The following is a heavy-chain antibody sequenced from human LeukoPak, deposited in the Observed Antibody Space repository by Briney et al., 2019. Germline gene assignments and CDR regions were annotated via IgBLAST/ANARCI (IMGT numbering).Heavy chain of an antibody. D-gene: IGHD5-18*01. CDR1: GYTFTSYG. CDR3: ARGPHVDTAMPFNWFDP. V-gene: IGHV1-18*01. Sequence: ASVKVSCKASGYTFTSYGISWVRQAPGQGLEWMGWTSAYNGNTNYAQKLQGRVTMTTDTSTSTAYMELRSLRSDDTAVYYCARGPHVDTAMPFNWFDPWGQGTLVTVSS. J-gene: IGHJ5*02. CDR2: TSAYNGNT.